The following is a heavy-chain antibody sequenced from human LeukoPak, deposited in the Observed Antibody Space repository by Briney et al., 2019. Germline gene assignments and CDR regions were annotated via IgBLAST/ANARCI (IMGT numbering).Heavy chain of an antibody. V-gene: IGHV4-4*02. CDR2: VYRRGST. Sequence: SETLSLTCAVSGDSISSNYCWRWVRQFPGKGLEWIGEVYRRGSTSYNPSLKCRVVISIDKSKNQYSLNLNSVTAADTAMYYCGRHAYGDSSAAFDIWGQGTMVIVSS. CDR1: GDSISSNYC. J-gene: IGHJ3*02. CDR3: GRHAYGDSSAAFDI. D-gene: IGHD4-17*01.